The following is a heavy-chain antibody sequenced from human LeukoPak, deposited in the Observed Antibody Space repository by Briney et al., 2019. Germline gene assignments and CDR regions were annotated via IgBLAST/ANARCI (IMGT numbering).Heavy chain of an antibody. D-gene: IGHD6-19*01. CDR1: GFTFSSYA. CDR3: ARSTNLLEAGTYYGMGV. J-gene: IGHJ6*02. Sequence: PGRSLRLSCAASGFTFSSYAMHWVRQAPGKGLEWVAVISYDGSNKYYADSVKGRFTISRDNSKNTLYLQMNSLRAEDTAVYYCARSTNLLEAGTYYGMGVWGQGTTVTVSS. V-gene: IGHV3-30*04. CDR2: ISYDGSNK.